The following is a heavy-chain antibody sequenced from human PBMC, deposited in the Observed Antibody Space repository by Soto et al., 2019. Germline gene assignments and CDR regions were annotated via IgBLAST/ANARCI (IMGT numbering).Heavy chain of an antibody. CDR2: MYNTGST. CDR3: ARDLWGYCGTDCYPLDV. Sequence: QVQLQESGPGLVKPSETLSLTCTVSGGSISSYYWSWIRQPPGKGLEWIGYMYNTGSTIYNPSLKSRVTISVDTSKKQFSLKLNSVTAADRAVYYCARDLWGYCGTDCYPLDVWGQGTTVTVSS. V-gene: IGHV4-59*01. D-gene: IGHD2-21*02. J-gene: IGHJ6*02. CDR1: GGSISSYY.